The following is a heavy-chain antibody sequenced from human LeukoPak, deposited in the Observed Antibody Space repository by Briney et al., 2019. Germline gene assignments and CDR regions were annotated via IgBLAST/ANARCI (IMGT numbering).Heavy chain of an antibody. V-gene: IGHV3-23*01. CDR1: GSTVKSNY. Sequence: QSGGSLRLSCAVSGSTVKSNYMSWARQAPGKGLEWVSAISGSGGSTYYADSVKGRFTISRDNSKNTLYLQMNSLRAEDTAVYYCAKVDDYGDYWGQGTLVTVSS. CDR2: ISGSGGST. J-gene: IGHJ4*02. CDR3: AKVDDYGDY.